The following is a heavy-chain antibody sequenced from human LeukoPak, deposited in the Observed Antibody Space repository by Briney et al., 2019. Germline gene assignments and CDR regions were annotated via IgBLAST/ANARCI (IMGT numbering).Heavy chain of an antibody. J-gene: IGHJ4*02. Sequence: SGGSLRLSCAASGFTVSSNYMSWVRQAPGKGLEWVSVIYSGGSTYYADSVKGRFTISRDNAKNTLYLQMNSLRAEDTAVYYCAREGYYDSSGYLAHWGQGTLVTVSS. CDR2: IYSGGST. V-gene: IGHV3-53*01. CDR1: GFTVSSNY. CDR3: AREGYYDSSGYLAH. D-gene: IGHD3-22*01.